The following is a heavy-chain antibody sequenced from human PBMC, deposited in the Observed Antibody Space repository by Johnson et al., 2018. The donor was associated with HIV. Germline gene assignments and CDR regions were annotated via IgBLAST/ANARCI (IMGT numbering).Heavy chain of an antibody. J-gene: IGHJ3*02. V-gene: IGHV3-20*04. CDR2: INWNGGSK. D-gene: IGHD3-10*01. CDR3: ARDFVAVGECTAFDI. CDR1: GFMVADYG. Sequence: EVLLLESGGGVVRPGGSLRLSCAVSGFMVADYGMSWVRQVPGKGLEWVSGINWNGGSKGYADSAKGRFTISRDNARNSLYLQMNRLRAEDTALYYCARDFVAVGECTAFDIWGQGTMVTVSS.